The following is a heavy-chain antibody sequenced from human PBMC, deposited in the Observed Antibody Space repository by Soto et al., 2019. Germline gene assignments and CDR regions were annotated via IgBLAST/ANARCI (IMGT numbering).Heavy chain of an antibody. CDR1: GYTFTGYY. J-gene: IGHJ5*02. CDR3: ARDHDYYDSSGSNWFDP. Sequence: ASVKVSCKASGYTFTGYYMHWVRQAPGQGLEWMGWINPDSGGTNYAQKFQGWVTMTRDTSISTAYMELSRLRSDDTAVYYCARDHDYYDSSGSNWFDPWGQGTLVTVSS. D-gene: IGHD3-22*01. V-gene: IGHV1-2*04. CDR2: INPDSGGT.